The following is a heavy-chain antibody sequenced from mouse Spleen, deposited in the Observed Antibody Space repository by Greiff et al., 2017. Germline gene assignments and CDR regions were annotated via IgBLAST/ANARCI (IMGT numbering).Heavy chain of an antibody. CDR1: GYTFTSYY. CDR2: INPSNGGT. Sequence: VQLQQPGAELVKPGASVKLSCKASGYTFTSYYMYWVKQRPGQGLEWIGGINPSNGGTNFNEKFKSKATLTVDKSSSTAYMQLSSLTSEDSAVYYCTRSFYGSAWFAYWGQGTLVTVSA. D-gene: IGHD2-9*01. J-gene: IGHJ3*01. V-gene: IGHV1S81*02. CDR3: TRSFYGSAWFAY.